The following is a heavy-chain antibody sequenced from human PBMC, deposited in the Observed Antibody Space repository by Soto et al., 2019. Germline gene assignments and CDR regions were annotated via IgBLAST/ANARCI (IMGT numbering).Heavy chain of an antibody. Sequence: ASVKVSCKASGYTFTSYYMHWVRQAPGQGLEWMGIINPSGGSTSYAQKFQGRVTMTRDTSTSTVYMELSSLRSEDTAVYYCASSSGWYAVFDYWGQGTLVTGSS. CDR1: GYTFTSYY. J-gene: IGHJ4*02. V-gene: IGHV1-46*01. CDR2: INPSGGST. CDR3: ASSSGWYAVFDY. D-gene: IGHD6-19*01.